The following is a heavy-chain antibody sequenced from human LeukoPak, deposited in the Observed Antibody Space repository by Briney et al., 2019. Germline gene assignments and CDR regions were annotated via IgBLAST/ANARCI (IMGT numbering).Heavy chain of an antibody. V-gene: IGHV1-8*03. J-gene: IGHJ4*02. Sequence: GASVKVSCKASGYTFTSYDINWVRQATGQGLEWMGWMNPNSGNTGYAQNFQDRVTITRNTSISTAYMELSSLRSEDTAVYYCARLYISGWYYFDYWGQGTLVTVSS. D-gene: IGHD6-19*01. CDR1: GYTFTSYD. CDR3: ARLYISGWYYFDY. CDR2: MNPNSGNT.